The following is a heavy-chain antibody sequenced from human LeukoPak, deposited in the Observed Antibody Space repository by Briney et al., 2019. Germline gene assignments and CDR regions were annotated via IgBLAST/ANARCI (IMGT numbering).Heavy chain of an antibody. Sequence: GGSLRLSCAASGFSFTNYTMNWVRQAPGKGLEWVSSISSSSSYRYYADSVKGRFTISRDNAKNSLYLQMYSLRAEDTAVYCARGYCSGGSCYFLVDYWGQGTLVTVSS. D-gene: IGHD2-15*01. J-gene: IGHJ4*02. CDR3: RGYCSGGSCYFLVDY. CDR1: GFSFTNYT. V-gene: IGHV3-21*01. CDR2: ISSSSSYR.